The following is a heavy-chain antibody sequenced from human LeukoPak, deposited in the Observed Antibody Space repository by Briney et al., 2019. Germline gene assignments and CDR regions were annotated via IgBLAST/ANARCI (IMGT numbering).Heavy chain of an antibody. V-gene: IGHV4-59*12. CDR2: VYYSGST. Sequence: SETLSLTCTVSGGSISGYYWTWIRQPPGKGLEWIGYVYYSGSTNYNPSLKSRVTISVDTSKNQFSLKLSSVTAADTAVYYCASYGIAAGDAFDIWGQGTMVTVSS. D-gene: IGHD6-13*01. CDR1: GGSISGYY. CDR3: ASYGIAAGDAFDI. J-gene: IGHJ3*02.